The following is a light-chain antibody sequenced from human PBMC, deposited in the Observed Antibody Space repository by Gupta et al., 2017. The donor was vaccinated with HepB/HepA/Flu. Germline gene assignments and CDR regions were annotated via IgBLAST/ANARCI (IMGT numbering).Light chain of an antibody. V-gene: IGLV1-47*01. CDR1: SSNIGSNY. Sequence: SVLTQPPPVSGTPGQRVTLSCSGSSSNIGSNYVYCYPQLPGTAPKLLIDRNNQRPSGVPDRFSGSKSGTSASLAISGLRSEDEADYYCAAWDDSLSGLYVFGTGTKVTVL. J-gene: IGLJ1*01. CDR3: AAWDDSLSGLYV. CDR2: RNN.